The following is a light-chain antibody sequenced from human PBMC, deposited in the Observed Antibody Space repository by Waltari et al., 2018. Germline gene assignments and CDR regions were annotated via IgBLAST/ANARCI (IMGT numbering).Light chain of an antibody. CDR3: HQYNYLGT. CDR1: QSISSN. Sequence: EIVLTQSPATLSVSPGERVTLSCRASQSISSNLVWYQQKPGQAPRLLIYGASTRATGIPARFSGSGSGTEFTLTISSLQSEDSAVYYCHQYNYLGTFGQGTKVEIK. CDR2: GAS. J-gene: IGKJ1*01. V-gene: IGKV3-15*01.